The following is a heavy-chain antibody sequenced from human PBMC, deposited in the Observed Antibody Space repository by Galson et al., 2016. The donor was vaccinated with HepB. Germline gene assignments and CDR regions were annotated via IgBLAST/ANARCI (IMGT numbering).Heavy chain of an antibody. CDR3: ARVFLGRGTYPRYYSYSMDV. D-gene: IGHD3-22*01. Sequence: SLRLSCAASGFIFRTSSFHWVRQAPGKGLEWVAVISYDGTYKYYSNSVTARFPISRDNYSNTVYLQMNSLRPEDTALYYCARVFLGRGTYPRYYSYSMDVWGQGTTVTVSS. CDR1: GFIFRTSS. J-gene: IGHJ6*02. CDR2: ISYDGTYK. V-gene: IGHV3-30-3*01.